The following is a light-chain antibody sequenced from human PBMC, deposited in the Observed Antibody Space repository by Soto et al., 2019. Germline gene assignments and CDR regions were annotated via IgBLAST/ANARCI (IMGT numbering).Light chain of an antibody. J-gene: IGKJ3*01. Sequence: EIVLTQSPGTLSLSPGEGATLSCRASQSVANNYLAWYQQKPGQAPRLLISGASNRATGIPDRFSGSGSGTDFTLTISRLESEDFAVYYCQQYNNRPRTFGPGTKVDI. CDR3: QQYNNRPRT. V-gene: IGKV3-20*01. CDR1: QSVANNY. CDR2: GAS.